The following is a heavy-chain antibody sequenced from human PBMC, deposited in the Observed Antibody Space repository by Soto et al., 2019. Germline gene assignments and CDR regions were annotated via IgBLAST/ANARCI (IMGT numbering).Heavy chain of an antibody. CDR1: GGSISSGDYY. CDR3: ARESVGERPLDY. V-gene: IGHV4-30-4*01. J-gene: IGHJ4*02. D-gene: IGHD3-16*01. Sequence: SETLSLTCTVSGGSISSGDYYWSWIRQPPGKGLEWIGYSYYSGSTDYNPYLKSRVTISVDTSKNQFSLKLTSVTAADTAVYYCARESVGERPLDYWGQGTLVTVSS. CDR2: SYYSGST.